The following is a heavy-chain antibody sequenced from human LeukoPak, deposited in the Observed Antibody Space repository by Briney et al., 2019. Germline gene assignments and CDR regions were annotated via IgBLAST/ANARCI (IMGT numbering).Heavy chain of an antibody. D-gene: IGHD4-23*01. J-gene: IGHJ3*02. CDR2: IYHSGTT. CDR1: GGSISSGAYY. V-gene: IGHV4-39*07. CDR3: AREFNSGAFDI. Sequence: SQTLSLTCTVSGGSISSGAYYWGWIRQPPGRGLEWIGSIYHSGTTSYNPSLKSRVTISVDTSKNQFSLKLSSVTAADTAVYYCAREFNSGAFDIWGQGTMVIVSS.